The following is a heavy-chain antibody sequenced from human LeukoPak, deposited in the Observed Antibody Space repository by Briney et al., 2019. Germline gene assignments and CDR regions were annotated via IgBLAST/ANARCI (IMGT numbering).Heavy chain of an antibody. J-gene: IGHJ6*02. D-gene: IGHD6-19*01. CDR2: INPSGGST. CDR1: GYTFTSYY. CDR3: ARDWHSSGWSICYYYGMDV. Sequence: ASVKVSCKASGYTFTSYYMHWVRQAPGQGLEWMGIINPSGGSTSYAQKFQGRVTMTRDTSTSTVYMELSSLRSEDTAVYYCARDWHSSGWSICYYYGMDVWGQGTTVTVSS. V-gene: IGHV1-46*01.